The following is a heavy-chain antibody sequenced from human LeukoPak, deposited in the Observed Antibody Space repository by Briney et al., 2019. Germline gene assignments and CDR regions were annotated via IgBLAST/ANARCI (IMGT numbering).Heavy chain of an antibody. CDR3: ARDKGRWLQLGFDY. D-gene: IGHD5-24*01. Sequence: QPGGSLRLSCAASGFTVSSNYMSWVRQAPGKGLEWVSVIYSGGSTYYADSVKGRFTISRDNSKNTLYLQMNSLRAEDTAVYYCARDKGRWLQLGFDYWGQGTLVTVSS. J-gene: IGHJ4*02. CDR2: IYSGGST. CDR1: GFTVSSNY. V-gene: IGHV3-66*01.